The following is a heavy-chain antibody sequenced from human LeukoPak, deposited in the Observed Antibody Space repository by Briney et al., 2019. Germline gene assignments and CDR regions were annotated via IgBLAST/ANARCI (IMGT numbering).Heavy chain of an antibody. CDR3: ARGGFYCGGDCYVDY. CDR2: INHSGST. D-gene: IGHD2-21*02. V-gene: IGHV4-34*01. J-gene: IGHJ4*02. CDR1: GGSFSPYY. Sequence: PSETLSLTCAVYGGSFSPYYWSWIRQRPGKGLEWIGEINHSGSTNYNPSLKSRVTISVDTSKNQFSPKLSSVTAADTAVYYCARGGFYCGGDCYVDYWGQGTLVTVSS.